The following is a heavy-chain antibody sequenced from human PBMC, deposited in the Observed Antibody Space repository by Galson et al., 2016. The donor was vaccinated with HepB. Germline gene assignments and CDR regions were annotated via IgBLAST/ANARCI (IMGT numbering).Heavy chain of an antibody. CDR2: IDPTDSKT. J-gene: IGHJ4*02. CDR1: GSRFTSYW. V-gene: IGHV5-10-1*01. Sequence: QSGAEVKKPGESLRISCEGSGSRFTSYWITWVRQMPGKGLEWMGNIDPTDSKTSYSPSFQGHVTISGDKSISTAYLQWDSLKASDTAMYYCARVNLDGAPFDYWGQGSLVTVSS. D-gene: IGHD1-26*01. CDR3: ARVNLDGAPFDY.